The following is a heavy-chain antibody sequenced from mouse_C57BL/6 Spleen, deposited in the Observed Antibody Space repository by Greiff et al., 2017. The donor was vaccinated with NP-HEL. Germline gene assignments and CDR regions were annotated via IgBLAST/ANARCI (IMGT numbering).Heavy chain of an antibody. D-gene: IGHD2-1*01. J-gene: IGHJ4*01. CDR3: AREGDYGNYVKAMDY. CDR1: GYAFSSSW. CDR2: LYPGDGDT. V-gene: IGHV1-82*01. Sequence: QVQLKESGPELVKPGASVKISCKASGYAFSSSWMNWVKQRPGKGLEWIGRLYPGDGDTNYNGKFKGKATLTADKSSSTAYMQLSSLTSEDSAVYFCAREGDYGNYVKAMDYWGQGTSVTVSS.